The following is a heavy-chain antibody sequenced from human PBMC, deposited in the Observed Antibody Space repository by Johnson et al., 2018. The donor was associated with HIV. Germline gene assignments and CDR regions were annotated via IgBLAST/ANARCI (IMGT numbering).Heavy chain of an antibody. CDR2: SGSGGTT. Sequence: VQLVESGGGLIQPGGSLRLSCAASGFTVSSNYMSWVRQAPGKGLEWVSSISGSGGTTYYADSVKGRFTISRDNSKNTVYLQTNSLRAEDSAVYYFAKWKFWSGDICSSEFGVFDDAFDIWGQGTMVTVSS. D-gene: IGHD3-3*01. V-gene: IGHV3-66*03. CDR1: GFTVSSNY. CDR3: AKWKFWSGDICSSEFGVFDDAFDI. J-gene: IGHJ3*02.